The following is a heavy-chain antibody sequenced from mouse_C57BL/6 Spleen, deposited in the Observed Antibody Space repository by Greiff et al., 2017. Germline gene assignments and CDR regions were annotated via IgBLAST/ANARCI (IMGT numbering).Heavy chain of an antibody. CDR3: TRSDGNYGFDY. CDR1: GYTFTDYE. D-gene: IGHD2-1*01. Sequence: FQLQPSGAELVRPGASVTLSCKASGYTFTDYEMHWVKQTPVHGLEWIGAIDPETGGTAYNQKFKGKAILTADKSSSTAYMELRSLTSEDSAVYYCTRSDGNYGFDYWGQGTTLTVSS. J-gene: IGHJ2*01. CDR2: IDPETGGT. V-gene: IGHV1-15*01.